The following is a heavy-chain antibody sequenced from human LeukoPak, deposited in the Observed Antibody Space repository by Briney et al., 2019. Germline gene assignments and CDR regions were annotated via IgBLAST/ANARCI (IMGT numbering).Heavy chain of an antibody. CDR3: ARLPPWTMKVGYFDL. D-gene: IGHD3-22*01. V-gene: IGHV4-59*01. CDR2: VYYRGST. Sequence: PSETLSLTCTVPRGRLRYAHGSSIRRSPGKGLEWIEYVYYRGSTNYNPSLKSRVIISIDTSKNQFSLKIRSVTAAAPAVYYCARLPPWTMKVGYFDLGGRGILVRVS. J-gene: IGHJ2*01. CDR1: RGRLRYAH.